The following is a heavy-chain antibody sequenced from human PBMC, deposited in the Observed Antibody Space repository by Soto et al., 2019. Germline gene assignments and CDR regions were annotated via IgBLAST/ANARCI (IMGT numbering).Heavy chain of an antibody. V-gene: IGHV3-33*01. Sequence: GGSLRLSCAASGFTFSSYGMHWVRQAPGKGLEWVAVIWYDGSNKYYADSVKGRFTISRDNSKNTLYLQMNSLRAEDTAVYYCAREVDIVATTHFDYWGQGTLVTVSS. CDR3: AREVDIVATTHFDY. CDR1: GFTFSSYG. CDR2: IWYDGSNK. J-gene: IGHJ4*02. D-gene: IGHD5-12*01.